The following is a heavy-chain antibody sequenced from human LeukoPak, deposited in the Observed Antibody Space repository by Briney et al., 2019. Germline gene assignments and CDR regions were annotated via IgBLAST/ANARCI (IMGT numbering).Heavy chain of an antibody. Sequence: GRSLRLSCAASGFTFSSYGMHWVRQAPGKGLEWVAVISYDGSNKYYADSVKGRFTISRDNSKNTLYLQMNSLRAEDTAVYYCARETRGRLRYFDWLPKNWFDPWGQGTLVTVSS. CDR1: GFTFSSYG. V-gene: IGHV3-30*03. CDR3: ARETRGRLRYFDWLPKNWFDP. J-gene: IGHJ5*02. D-gene: IGHD3-9*01. CDR2: ISYDGSNK.